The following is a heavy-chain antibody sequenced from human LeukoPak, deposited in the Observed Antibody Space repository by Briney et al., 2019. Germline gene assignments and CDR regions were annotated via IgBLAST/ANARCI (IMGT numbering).Heavy chain of an antibody. CDR2: IYAGDPDT. J-gene: IGHJ1*01. Sequence: HGASLKISCKGSGNSFTRYWIGLVRQMPGKGLERMVIIYAGDPDTKYSPSCQGQVTISADKSISTAYLQWSSLKASDTAMYYCAGAGIAVAGNAEYFQHWGQGTLVTVSS. V-gene: IGHV5-51*01. CDR3: AGAGIAVAGNAEYFQH. CDR1: GNSFTRYW. D-gene: IGHD6-19*01.